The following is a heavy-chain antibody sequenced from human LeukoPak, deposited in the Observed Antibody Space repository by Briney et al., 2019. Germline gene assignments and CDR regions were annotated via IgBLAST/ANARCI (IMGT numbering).Heavy chain of an antibody. V-gene: IGHV7-4-1*02. Sequence: ASVKVSCKASGYTFTSYAMNWVRQAPGQGLEWMGRINTNTGNPTYAQGFTGRFVFSLDTSVSTAYLQISSLKAEDTAVYYCARDHSSSSFYGSEGYYYYGMDVWGQGTTVTVSS. J-gene: IGHJ6*02. CDR3: ARDHSSSSFYGSEGYYYYGMDV. CDR2: INTNTGNP. D-gene: IGHD3-10*01. CDR1: GYTFTSYA.